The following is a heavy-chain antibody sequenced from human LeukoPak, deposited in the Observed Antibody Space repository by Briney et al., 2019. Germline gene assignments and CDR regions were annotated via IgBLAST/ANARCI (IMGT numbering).Heavy chain of an antibody. CDR3: AKDMSYYGSGSYYTPYDAFDI. CDR2: ISWNSGSI. J-gene: IGHJ3*02. D-gene: IGHD3-10*01. CDR1: GFTFDDYA. V-gene: IGHV3-9*01. Sequence: GGSLRLSCAASGFTFDDYAMHWVRQAPGKGLEWVSGISWNSGSIGYADSVKGRFTISRDNAKNSLYLQMNSLRAENTALYYCAKDMSYYGSGSYYTPYDAFDIWGQGTMVTVSS.